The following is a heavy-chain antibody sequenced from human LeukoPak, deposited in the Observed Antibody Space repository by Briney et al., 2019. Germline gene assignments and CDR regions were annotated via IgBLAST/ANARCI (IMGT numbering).Heavy chain of an antibody. CDR1: EYSFTGYY. D-gene: IGHD2-15*01. CDR2: INPNSGGT. J-gene: IGHJ4*02. Sequence: ASVKVSCKASEYSFTGYYMHWVRQAPGQGLEWMGWINPNSGGTNYAQNFQGRVTMTRDTSISTAYMELSRLRSDDTAVYYCARVRGTGWYYFDYWGQGTLVTVSS. CDR3: ARVRGTGWYYFDY. V-gene: IGHV1-2*02.